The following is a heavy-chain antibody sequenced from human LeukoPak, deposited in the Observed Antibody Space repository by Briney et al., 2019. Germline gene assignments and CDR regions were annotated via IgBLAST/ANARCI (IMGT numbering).Heavy chain of an antibody. Sequence: TGGPLSLSCAVSGFPFSDFAMSWVRQAPGKGLEWVSTISGGGDNTYFADPVKGRFTISRDNSKNTLFLQMVSLRAEDTAVYYCAKFEGALLGNYYMDVWGKGTTVTVSS. J-gene: IGHJ6*03. CDR1: GFPFSDFA. CDR2: ISGGGDNT. V-gene: IGHV3-23*01. CDR3: AKFEGALLGNYYMDV.